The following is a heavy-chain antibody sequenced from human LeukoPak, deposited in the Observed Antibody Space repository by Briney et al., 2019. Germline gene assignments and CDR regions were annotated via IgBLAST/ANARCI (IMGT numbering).Heavy chain of an antibody. J-gene: IGHJ4*02. V-gene: IGHV4-59*01. Sequence: SETLSLTCTVSGDSISNYYWTWIRQPPGKGLEWIGYIYYSGSTTYNPSLKSRVTISIDTSKNQFSLKLSSVTAADTAVYYCAREVGTGNFDYWGQGTLVTVSS. CDR3: AREVGTGNFDY. D-gene: IGHD1-1*01. CDR2: IYYSGST. CDR1: GDSISNYY.